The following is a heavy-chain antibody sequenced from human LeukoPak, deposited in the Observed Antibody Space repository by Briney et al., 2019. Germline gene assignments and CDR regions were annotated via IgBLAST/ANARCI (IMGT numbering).Heavy chain of an antibody. V-gene: IGHV1-46*01. Sequence: ASVMVSCKASGYTFTSYYMHWVRQAPGQGLEWMGIINPSGGSTSYAQKFQGRVTMTRDTSTSTVYMELSSLRSEDTAVFYCAEAVNFDWLPNDYWGQGTLVTVSS. CDR1: GYTFTSYY. J-gene: IGHJ4*02. D-gene: IGHD3-9*01. CDR3: AEAVNFDWLPNDY. CDR2: INPSGGST.